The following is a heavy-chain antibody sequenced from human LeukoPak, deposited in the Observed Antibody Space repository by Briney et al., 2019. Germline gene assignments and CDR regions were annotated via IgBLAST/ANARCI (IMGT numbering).Heavy chain of an antibody. Sequence: KPSETLSLTCAVSGGSISSGGYSWSWIRQPPGKGLEWIGYTYHSGSTYYNPSLKSRVTISVDRSKNQFSLKLSSVTAADTAVYYCARGGRDGDYFDYWGQGTLVTVSS. D-gene: IGHD4-17*01. V-gene: IGHV4-30-2*01. J-gene: IGHJ4*02. CDR3: ARGGRDGDYFDY. CDR2: TYHSGST. CDR1: GGSISSGGYS.